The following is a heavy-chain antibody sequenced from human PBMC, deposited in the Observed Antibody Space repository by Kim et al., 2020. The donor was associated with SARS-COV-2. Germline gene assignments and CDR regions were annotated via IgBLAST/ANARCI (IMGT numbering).Heavy chain of an antibody. CDR3: TKDRSVPGTPSV. Sequence: GGSLRLSCTTSGLTFRSYAMSWVRQAPGKGLEWVSGISGSGGSTYYADSVKGRFTMSRDVLKNTVYLQMSSLRADDTARYFCTKDRSVPGTPSVWGQGTLVIVSS. J-gene: IGHJ4*02. CDR1: GLTFRSYA. CDR2: ISGSGGST. V-gene: IGHV3-23*01. D-gene: IGHD6-19*01.